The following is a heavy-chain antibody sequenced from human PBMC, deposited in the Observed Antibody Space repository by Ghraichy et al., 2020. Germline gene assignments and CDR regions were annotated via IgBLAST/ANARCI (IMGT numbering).Heavy chain of an antibody. V-gene: IGHV4-61*08. CDR1: GGSVDRGVYY. CDR2: IYYNGKT. D-gene: IGHD3-10*02. J-gene: IGHJ5*02. Sequence: SETPSLTCTVSGGSVDRGVYYWSWIRQPPGKGLEWIGSIYYNGKTNYNPSLKSRLTVSIDTSKNQFSLRLSSVTAADTAVYYCARGSESMFGGFDPWGQGTLVLVSS. CDR3: ARGSESMFGGFDP.